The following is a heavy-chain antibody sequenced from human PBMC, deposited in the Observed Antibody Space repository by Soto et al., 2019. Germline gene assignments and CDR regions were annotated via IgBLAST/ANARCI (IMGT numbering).Heavy chain of an antibody. V-gene: IGHV3-33*01. D-gene: IGHD3-10*01. CDR3: ARESLFYGSGSYSAYYFDY. CDR2: IWYDGSNK. J-gene: IGHJ4*02. Sequence: GGSLRLSCAASGFTFSSYGMHWVRQAPGKGLEWVAVIWYDGSNKNYADSVKGRFTISRDNSKNTLYRQMNSLRAEGTAVYYCARESLFYGSGSYSAYYFDYWGQGTLVTVSS. CDR1: GFTFSSYG.